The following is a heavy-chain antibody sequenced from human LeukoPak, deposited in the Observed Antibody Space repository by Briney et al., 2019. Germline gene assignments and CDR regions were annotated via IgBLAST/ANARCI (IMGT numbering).Heavy chain of an antibody. CDR2: ISSRGGTI. CDR3: ARDNVGSTRSLDY. D-gene: IGHD1-26*01. J-gene: IGHJ4*02. V-gene: IGHV3-48*03. CDR1: GFTFSHYE. Sequence: PGGSLRLSCAASGFTFSHYEMNWVRQAPGKGLEWISYISSRGGTIYYADSVQGRFTISRDTAKNSLYLQMNSLRAEDTAVYYCARDNVGSTRSLDYWGQGTPVTVSS.